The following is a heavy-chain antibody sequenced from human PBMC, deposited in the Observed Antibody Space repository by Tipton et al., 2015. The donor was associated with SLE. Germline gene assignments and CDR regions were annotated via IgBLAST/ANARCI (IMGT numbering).Heavy chain of an antibody. D-gene: IGHD2-21*01. CDR1: GYTFTSYD. J-gene: IGHJ4*02. Sequence: QVQLVQSGAEVKKPGASVKVSCKASGYTFTSYDINWVRQATGQGLEWMGWMSPNTGNTVYAQNFQGRVTLTRDTSINTAYMELSSLRSEVTAVYYCARGLRFAISQGLVYWGQRALVTASP. CDR3: ARGLRFAISQGLVY. CDR2: MSPNTGNT. V-gene: IGHV1-8*01.